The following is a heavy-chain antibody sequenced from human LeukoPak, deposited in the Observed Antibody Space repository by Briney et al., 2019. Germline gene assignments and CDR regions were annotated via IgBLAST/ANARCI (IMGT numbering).Heavy chain of an antibody. CDR2: ISSSSSYI. D-gene: IGHD6-6*01. V-gene: IGHV3-21*01. CDR1: GFTFSSYS. Sequence: GGSLRLSCAASGFTFSSYSMNWVRQAPGKGLEWVSSISSSSSYIYYADSVKGRFTISRDNAKNSLYLQMNSLRAEDTAVYYCARVHSSSSYDAFDIWGQGTMVTVSS. CDR3: ARVHSSSSYDAFDI. J-gene: IGHJ3*02.